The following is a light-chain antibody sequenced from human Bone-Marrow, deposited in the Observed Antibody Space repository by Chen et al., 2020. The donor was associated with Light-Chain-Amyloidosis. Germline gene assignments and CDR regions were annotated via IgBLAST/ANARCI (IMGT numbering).Light chain of an antibody. J-gene: IGLJ1*01. CDR2: EVT. Sequence: QSALTQPASVSGSPGQSITISCTGTSSDVGGDNHVSWYQQHPDKAPQLMIYEVTNRPSWVPDRSSGATSDNPASLTLSGLQPEDAADYFCRSYTITNTLVFGSGTRVTVL. V-gene: IGLV2-14*01. CDR3: RSYTITNTLV. CDR1: SSDVGGDNH.